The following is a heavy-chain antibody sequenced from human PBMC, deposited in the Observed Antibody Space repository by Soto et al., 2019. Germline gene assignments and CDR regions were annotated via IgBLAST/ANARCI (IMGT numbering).Heavy chain of an antibody. J-gene: IGHJ3*02. V-gene: IGHV1-2*04. Sequence: ASVKVSCKASGYTFTGYYMHWVRQAPGQGLEWMGWINPNSGGTNYAQKFQGWVTMTRDTSISTAYMELSRLRSDDTAVYYCARRGYCSGGSCDDAFDISGQGTMVTVSS. D-gene: IGHD2-15*01. CDR3: ARRGYCSGGSCDDAFDI. CDR1: GYTFTGYY. CDR2: INPNSGGT.